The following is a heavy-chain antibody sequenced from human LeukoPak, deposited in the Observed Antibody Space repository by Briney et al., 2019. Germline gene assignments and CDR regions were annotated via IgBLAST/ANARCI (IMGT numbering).Heavy chain of an antibody. Sequence: GGSLRLSCAVSGLTFNNYAMSWVRQAPGKGLEWVSSISSSSSYIYYADSVKGRFTISRDNAKNSLYLQMNSLRAEDTAVYYCARESVFEWLVDYWGQGTLVTVSS. V-gene: IGHV3-21*01. CDR1: GLTFNNYA. CDR2: ISSSSSYI. J-gene: IGHJ4*02. D-gene: IGHD6-19*01. CDR3: ARESVFEWLVDY.